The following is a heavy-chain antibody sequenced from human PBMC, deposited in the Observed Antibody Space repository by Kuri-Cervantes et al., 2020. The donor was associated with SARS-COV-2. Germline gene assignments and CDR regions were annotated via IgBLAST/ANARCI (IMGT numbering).Heavy chain of an antibody. D-gene: IGHD2-2*01. V-gene: IGHV3-30*02. CDR1: GFTFSSYG. Sequence: GGSLRLSCAASGFTFSSYGMHWVRQAPGKGLEWVAFIRYDGSNKYYADSVKGRFTISRDNSKNTLYLQMNSLRAEDTAVYYFAADLPCSSTSCHQTPVDYWGQGTMVTVSS. CDR2: IRYDGSNK. CDR3: AADLPCSSTSCHQTPVDY. J-gene: IGHJ4*02.